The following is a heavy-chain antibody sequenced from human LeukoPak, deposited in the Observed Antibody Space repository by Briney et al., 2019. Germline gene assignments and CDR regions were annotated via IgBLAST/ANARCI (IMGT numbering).Heavy chain of an antibody. CDR3: ARDYWWNYDY. V-gene: IGHV3-30-3*01. CDR1: GFTFSDYA. Sequence: GGSLRLSCSASGFTFSDYAMHWVRQAPGKGLEWVAVISKDGSDKYYPGSVRGRFTISRDNSKNTIYLQMDSLRAEDTAIYYCARDYWWNYDYWGQGTLVTVSS. D-gene: IGHD1-7*01. CDR2: ISKDGSDK. J-gene: IGHJ4*02.